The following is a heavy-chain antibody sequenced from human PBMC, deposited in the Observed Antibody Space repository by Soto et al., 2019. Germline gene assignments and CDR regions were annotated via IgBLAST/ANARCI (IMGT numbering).Heavy chain of an antibody. CDR1: GFTFSSYA. D-gene: IGHD3-3*01. CDR2: ISGSGGST. V-gene: IGHV3-23*01. Sequence: HPGGSLRLSCAASGFTFSSYAMSWVRPAPRKGLEWVSAISGSGGSTYYADSVKGRFTISRDNSKNTLYLQMNSLRAEDTAVYYCAKGPFGVVIAGLYYFDYWGQGTLVTVSS. CDR3: AKGPFGVVIAGLYYFDY. J-gene: IGHJ4*02.